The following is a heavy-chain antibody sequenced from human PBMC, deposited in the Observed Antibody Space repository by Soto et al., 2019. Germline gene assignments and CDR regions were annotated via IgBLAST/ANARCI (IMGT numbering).Heavy chain of an antibody. CDR2: MNPNNGNT. D-gene: IGHD3-16*02. CDR1: GYTFTSYD. J-gene: IGHJ3*02. V-gene: IGHV1-8*01. CDR3: ARRQNYDYIWGSYRSSAFDI. Sequence: ASVEISCKASGYTFTSYDINWVRQATGQGLEWMGWMNPNNGNTGYAQKFQGRVTMTTDTSTSTAYMELRSLRSDDTAVYYCARRQNYDYIWGSYRSSAFDIWGQGTMVTVSS.